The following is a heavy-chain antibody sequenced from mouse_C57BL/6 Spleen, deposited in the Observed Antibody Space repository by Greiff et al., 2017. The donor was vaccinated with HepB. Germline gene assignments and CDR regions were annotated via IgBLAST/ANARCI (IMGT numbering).Heavy chain of an antibody. V-gene: IGHV1-69*01. Sequence: QVQLQQPGAELVMPGASVKLSCKASGYTFTSYWMHWVKQRPGQGLEWIGEIDPSDSYTNYNQKFKGKSTLTVDKSSSTAYMQLSSLTSEDSAVYYCARGTQGYYFDYWGQGTTLTVSS. J-gene: IGHJ2*01. CDR2: IDPSDSYT. D-gene: IGHD3-2*02. CDR1: GYTFTSYW. CDR3: ARGTQGYYFDY.